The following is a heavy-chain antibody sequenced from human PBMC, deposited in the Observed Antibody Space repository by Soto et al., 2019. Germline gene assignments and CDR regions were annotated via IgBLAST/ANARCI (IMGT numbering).Heavy chain of an antibody. CDR1: GFIFNNYG. Sequence: GGSLRLSCATSGFIFNNYGMHWVRQAPGKGLEWVAVVWHGGKYKYYADSVRGRFTISRDKSNNTVFLQMDSLRAEDTAVYYCARDKAAAAKGVHFDYWGQGSLVTVSS. J-gene: IGHJ4*02. CDR3: ARDKAAAAKGVHFDY. CDR2: VWHGGKYK. V-gene: IGHV3-33*01. D-gene: IGHD6-13*01.